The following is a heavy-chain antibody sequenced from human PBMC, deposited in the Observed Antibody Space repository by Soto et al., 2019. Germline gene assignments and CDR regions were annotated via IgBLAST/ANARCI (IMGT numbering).Heavy chain of an antibody. D-gene: IGHD4-17*01. Sequence: QLQLQESGPGLVKPSETLSLTCTVSGGSISSSSYYWGWIRQPPGKGLEWIGSIYYSGSTYYNPSLKSRVTISVDTSKNQFSLKLSSVTAADTAVYYCARLRRGDYDFDYWGQGTLVTVSS. J-gene: IGHJ4*02. CDR1: GGSISSSSYY. CDR2: IYYSGST. CDR3: ARLRRGDYDFDY. V-gene: IGHV4-39*01.